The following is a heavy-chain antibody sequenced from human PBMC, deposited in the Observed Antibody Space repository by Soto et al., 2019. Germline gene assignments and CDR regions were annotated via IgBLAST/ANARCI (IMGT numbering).Heavy chain of an antibody. CDR3: VRGGGVHPFDY. V-gene: IGHV4-59*01. CDR2: TYYSGTT. D-gene: IGHD6-25*01. J-gene: IGHJ4*02. CDR1: VRSISYYY. Sequence: PWETLSLPCRVWVRSISYYYWVGLRRPEGKGLVWIGRTYYSGTTHYNPHLNIPVTDSVDTSINQFTLKLDSVTAVYSAVYYCVRGGGVHPFDYWGQGTLVTVSS.